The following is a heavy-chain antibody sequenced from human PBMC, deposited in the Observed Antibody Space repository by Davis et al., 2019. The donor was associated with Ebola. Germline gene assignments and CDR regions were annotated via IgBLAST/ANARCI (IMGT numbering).Heavy chain of an antibody. CDR3: ARVYDFWSTNYGMDV. Sequence: ASVKVSCKASGYTFTSYGISWVRQAPGQGLEWMGWISAYNGNTNYAQKLQGRVTMTTDTSTSTAYMELRSLRSDDTAVYYCARVYDFWSTNYGMDVWGQGTTVTVSS. CDR1: GYTFTSYG. D-gene: IGHD3-3*01. CDR2: ISAYNGNT. V-gene: IGHV1-18*01. J-gene: IGHJ6*02.